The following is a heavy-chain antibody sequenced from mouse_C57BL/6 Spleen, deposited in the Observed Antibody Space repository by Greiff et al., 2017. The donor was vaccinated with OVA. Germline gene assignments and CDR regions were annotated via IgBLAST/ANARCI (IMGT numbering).Heavy chain of an antibody. CDR3: AREGGTTVVASFDY. CDR1: GFTFSSYA. CDR2: ISDGGSYT. Sequence: EVMLVESGGGLVKPGGSLKLSCAASGFTFSSYAMSWVRQTPEKRLEWVATISDGGSYTYYPDNVKGRFTISRDNAKNNLYLQMSHLKSEDTAMYYCAREGGTTVVASFDYWGQGTTLTVSS. J-gene: IGHJ2*01. D-gene: IGHD1-1*01. V-gene: IGHV5-4*01.